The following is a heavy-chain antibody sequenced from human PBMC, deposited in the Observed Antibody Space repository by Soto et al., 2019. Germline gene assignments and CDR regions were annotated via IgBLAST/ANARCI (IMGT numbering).Heavy chain of an antibody. V-gene: IGHV3-66*01. D-gene: IGHD3-9*01. CDR3: ATLPKYDILTGFYPC. Sequence: EVQLVESGGGLVQPGGSLRLSCAASGFTVNSNYMSWVRQAPGKGLEWVSVIYSDGSTYYADSVKGRFIISRDNSNNTLYFQMNSLRAEDTDVYYCATLPKYDILTGFYPCWGQGTLVTVSS. J-gene: IGHJ4*02. CDR1: GFTVNSNY. CDR2: IYSDGST.